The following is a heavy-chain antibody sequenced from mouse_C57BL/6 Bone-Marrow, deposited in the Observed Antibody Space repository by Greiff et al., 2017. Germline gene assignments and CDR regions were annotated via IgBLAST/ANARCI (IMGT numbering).Heavy chain of an antibody. Sequence: ESGPGLVKPSQSLSLTCSVTGYSITSGYYWNWIRQFPGNKLEWMGYISYDGSNHYNPSLKNRISITRDPSKNQFFLKLNSVTTEDTATYYCASVWFAYWGQGTLVTVSA. V-gene: IGHV3-6*01. CDR3: ASVWFAY. CDR2: ISYDGSN. CDR1: GYSITSGYY. J-gene: IGHJ3*01.